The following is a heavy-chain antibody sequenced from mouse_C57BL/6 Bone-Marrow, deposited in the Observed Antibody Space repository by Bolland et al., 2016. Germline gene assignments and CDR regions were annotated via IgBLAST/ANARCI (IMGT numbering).Heavy chain of an antibody. Sequence: IHPNSGSTNYNEKFKSKATLTVDKSSSTAYMQLSSLTSEDSAVYYCAEGGFPWFAYWGQG. CDR3: AEGGFPWFAY. J-gene: IGHJ3*01. CDR2: IHPNSGST. V-gene: IGHV1-64*01.